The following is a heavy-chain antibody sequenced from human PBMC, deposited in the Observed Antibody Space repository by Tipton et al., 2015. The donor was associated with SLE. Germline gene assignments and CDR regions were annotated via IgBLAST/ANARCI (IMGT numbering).Heavy chain of an antibody. CDR1: GFTFSSYS. V-gene: IGHV4-34*01. D-gene: IGHD3-10*01. CDR2: INHSGST. J-gene: IGHJ4*02. CDR3: AREGYYGSGTD. Sequence: LRLSCAASGFTFSSYSMNWVRQPPGKGLEWIGEINHSGSTNYNPSLKSRVTISVDTSKNQFSLKLSSVTAADTAVYYCAREGYYGSGTDWGQGTLVTVSS.